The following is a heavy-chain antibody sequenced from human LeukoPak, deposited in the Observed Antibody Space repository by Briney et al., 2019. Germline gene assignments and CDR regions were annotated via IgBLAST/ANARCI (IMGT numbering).Heavy chain of an antibody. J-gene: IGHJ4*02. CDR2: ISDSGNT. V-gene: IGHV3-23*01. Sequence: ETPSLTCAVSGGSISSSNWWSWVRQAPGKGLEWVSAISDSGNTYHADSVKGRFTISRDSSKNTLFLQMNRLRPEDAAVYYCAKAPVTTCRGAYCYPFDYWGQGTLVTVSS. CDR1: GGSISSSN. CDR3: AKAPVTTCRGAYCYPFDY. D-gene: IGHD2-21*01.